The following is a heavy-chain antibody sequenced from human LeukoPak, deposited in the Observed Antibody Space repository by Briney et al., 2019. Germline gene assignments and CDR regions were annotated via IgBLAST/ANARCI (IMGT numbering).Heavy chain of an antibody. V-gene: IGHV3-48*01. CDR2: ISSISGTI. D-gene: IGHD5-18*01. CDR1: GFTFSSYS. Sequence: GGSLRLSCAASGFTFSSYSMNWVRQAPGKGLEWVSYISSISGTINYADSVKGRFTISGDNARNSLFPQMNSLRAEDTAVYYCARDHNYAFDYWGQGTLVTVSS. J-gene: IGHJ4*02. CDR3: ARDHNYAFDY.